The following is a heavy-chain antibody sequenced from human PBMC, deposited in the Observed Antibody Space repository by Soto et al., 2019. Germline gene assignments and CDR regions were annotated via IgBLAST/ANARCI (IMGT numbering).Heavy chain of an antibody. J-gene: IGHJ3*02. D-gene: IGHD1-1*01. CDR3: TTELNDMKAFDI. CDR1: GFTFSTYG. CDR2: TWNDGSNK. V-gene: IGHV3-33*01. Sequence: QVQLVESGGGVVQPGRSLRLSCVASGFTFSTYGMHWVRQAPGKGLEWVAMTWNDGSNKYYADPVKDRFTISRDNFKNTLYLQINSLSDEDSAVYDCTTELNDMKAFDIWGQGTMVTVSS.